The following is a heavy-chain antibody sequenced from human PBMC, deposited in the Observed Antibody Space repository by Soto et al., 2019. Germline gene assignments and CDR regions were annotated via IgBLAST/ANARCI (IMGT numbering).Heavy chain of an antibody. CDR3: ARYRYYFDASGNYRTHAFDI. V-gene: IGHV4-38-2*01. D-gene: IGHD3-22*01. CDR2: IYHGGSA. Sequence: SETLSLTCVVSDYPITSDYYWAWIRQPPGKGLEWIGSIYHGGSAYYNPSLNSRVTILVDTSNKQVSLRVTSVTAADTAVYYCARYRYYFDASGNYRTHAFDIWGPGTLVTVSS. CDR1: DYPITSDYY. J-gene: IGHJ3*02.